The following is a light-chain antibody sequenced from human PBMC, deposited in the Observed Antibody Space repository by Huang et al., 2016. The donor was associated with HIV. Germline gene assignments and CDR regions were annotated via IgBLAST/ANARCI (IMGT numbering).Light chain of an antibody. V-gene: IGKV1-NL1*01. Sequence: DIQMTQSPSSLSESVGDRVTITCRASQGIGNSLAWYQQKPEKAPRRLLYATSRLESGVPSSCSGSGSGTHYTMTISTRQPEDIASYYCQQYHGIPWTFGQGTKVEIK. CDR1: QGIGNS. CDR3: QQYHGIPWT. J-gene: IGKJ1*01. CDR2: ATS.